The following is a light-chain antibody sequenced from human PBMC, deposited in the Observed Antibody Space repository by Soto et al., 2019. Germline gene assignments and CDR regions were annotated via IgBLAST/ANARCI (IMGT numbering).Light chain of an antibody. Sequence: QSVLTQPPSVSAAPGQKVTISCSGSSSNIENNFVSWYQQVPGAAPKLLIYDNNKRPSGIPDRFSGSKSGTSATLGITGLQTGDEADYYCGTWDSSPSVHVVFGGGTKLTVL. V-gene: IGLV1-51*01. J-gene: IGLJ2*01. CDR1: SSNIENNF. CDR3: GTWDSSPSVHVV. CDR2: DNN.